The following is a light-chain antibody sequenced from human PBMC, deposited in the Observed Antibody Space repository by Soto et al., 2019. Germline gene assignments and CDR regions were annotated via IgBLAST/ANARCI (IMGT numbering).Light chain of an antibody. CDR2: DAS. J-gene: IGKJ5*01. Sequence: EIVLTQSPATLSLSPGERATLSCRASQGVSSYLAWYQQKPGQAPRLLIYDASNRATGIPARFSGSGPGTDFTLTTRSLEPEDFAVYYCQQRSNWPFTFGQGTRLEIK. CDR3: QQRSNWPFT. V-gene: IGKV3D-11*01. CDR1: QGVSSY.